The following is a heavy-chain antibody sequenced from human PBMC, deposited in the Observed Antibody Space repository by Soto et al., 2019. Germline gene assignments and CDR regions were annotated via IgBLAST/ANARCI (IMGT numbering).Heavy chain of an antibody. Sequence: SETLSLTCTVSGGSISSYYWSWIRQPPGKGLEWIGYIYYSGSTNYNPSLKSRVTISVDTSKNQFSLKLSSVTAADTAVYYCARKPGPAVARVGGFDYWGQGTLVTVSS. V-gene: IGHV4-59*01. J-gene: IGHJ4*02. CDR3: ARKPGPAVARVGGFDY. CDR1: GGSISSYY. D-gene: IGHD6-19*01. CDR2: IYYSGST.